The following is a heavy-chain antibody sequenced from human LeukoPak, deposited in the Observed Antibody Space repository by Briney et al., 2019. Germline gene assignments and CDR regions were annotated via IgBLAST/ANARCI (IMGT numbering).Heavy chain of an antibody. J-gene: IGHJ6*02. CDR1: GGSFSGYY. V-gene: IGHV4-34*01. CDR3: ARDRVVPAAIISRMDV. Sequence: KPSETLSLTCAVYGGSFSGYYWSWIRQPPGKGLESIGEINHSGSTNYNPSLKSRVTISVDTSKNQFSLKLSSVTAADTAVYYCARDRVVPAAIISRMDVWGQGTTVTVSS. D-gene: IGHD2-2*02. CDR2: INHSGST.